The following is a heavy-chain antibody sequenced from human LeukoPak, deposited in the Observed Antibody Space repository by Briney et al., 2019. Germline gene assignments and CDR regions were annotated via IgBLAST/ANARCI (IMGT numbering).Heavy chain of an antibody. Sequence: SETLSLTCAVYGGSFSSYYWSWIRQPPGRGLEWIGDIDHGGITNCNPSLKSRVTISVDTSKNQFSLTLRSVTTADTAVYYCAGLQGHSYYYMDVWGRGTTVTVSS. CDR2: IDHGGIT. V-gene: IGHV4-34*01. CDR1: GGSFSSYY. CDR3: AGLQGHSYYYMDV. J-gene: IGHJ6*03.